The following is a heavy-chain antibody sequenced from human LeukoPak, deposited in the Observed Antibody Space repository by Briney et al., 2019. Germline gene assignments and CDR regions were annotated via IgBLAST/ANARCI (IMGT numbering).Heavy chain of an antibody. J-gene: IGHJ4*02. V-gene: IGHV4-34*01. CDR2: INHSGGT. D-gene: IGHD4-17*01. CDR1: GGSFSGYY. Sequence: SETLSLTCAVYGGSFSGYYWSWIRQPPGKGLEWIGEINHSGGTNYNPSLKSRVTISVDTSKNQFSLKLSSVTAADTAVYYCARDGYGDNDYWGQGTLVTVSS. CDR3: ARDGYGDNDY.